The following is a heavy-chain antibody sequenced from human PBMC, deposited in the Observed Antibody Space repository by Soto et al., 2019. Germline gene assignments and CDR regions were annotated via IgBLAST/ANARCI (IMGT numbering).Heavy chain of an antibody. D-gene: IGHD2-8*01. CDR1: GGSISSSSYY. Sequence: SETLSLTCTVSGGSISSSSYYWGWIRQPPGKGLEWIGSIYYSGSTYYNPSLKSRVTISVDTSKNQFSLKLSSVTAADTAVYYCARHRVYCTNGVCYWAPYYYYYMDVWGKGTTVT. CDR3: ARHRVYCTNGVCYWAPYYYYYMDV. J-gene: IGHJ6*03. V-gene: IGHV4-39*01. CDR2: IYYSGST.